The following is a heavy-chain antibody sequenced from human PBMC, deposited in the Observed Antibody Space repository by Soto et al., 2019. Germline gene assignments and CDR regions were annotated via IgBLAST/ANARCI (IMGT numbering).Heavy chain of an antibody. J-gene: IGHJ5*02. CDR2: IYDSGNT. Sequence: PSETLSLTCTVSGGSISNYYWSWIRQPPGKGLEWIGYIYDSGNTNYNPSLKSRVTISVDTSKSQFSLKLSSVTAADTAVYYCARAPSPWGQGTLVTVSS. V-gene: IGHV4-59*12. CDR3: ARAPSP. CDR1: GGSISNYY.